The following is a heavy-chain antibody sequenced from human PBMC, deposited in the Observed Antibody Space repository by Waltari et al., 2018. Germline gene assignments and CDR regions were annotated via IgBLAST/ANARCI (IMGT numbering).Heavy chain of an antibody. CDR3: ARVLRANYYDSSGYYYYMDV. Sequence: QVQLVQSGAEVKKPGSSVKVSCKASGGTFSSYAISWVRQAPGQGLDWMGGIIPSFGTANYAQKCQGRVTITTDESTSTAYMELSSLRSEDTAVYYCARVLRANYYDSSGYYYYMDVWGKGTTVTVSS. CDR2: IIPSFGTA. J-gene: IGHJ6*03. V-gene: IGHV1-69*05. CDR1: GGTFSSYA. D-gene: IGHD3-22*01.